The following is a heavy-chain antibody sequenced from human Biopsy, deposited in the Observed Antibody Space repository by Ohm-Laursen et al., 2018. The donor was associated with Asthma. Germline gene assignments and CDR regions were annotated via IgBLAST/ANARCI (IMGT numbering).Heavy chain of an antibody. CDR2: LIPVLGTP. CDR1: GDSFSNYA. J-gene: IGHJ6*01. Sequence: EASVKVSCKASGDSFSNYAISWVRQAPGQGLEWMGGLIPVLGTPDHAQMFEGRVTITADESTSTAYMELSSLSSEDTAVYYCARGYSGSDRIVYYYSGLEVWG. CDR3: ARGYSGSDRIVYYYSGLEV. V-gene: IGHV1-69*13. D-gene: IGHD5-12*01.